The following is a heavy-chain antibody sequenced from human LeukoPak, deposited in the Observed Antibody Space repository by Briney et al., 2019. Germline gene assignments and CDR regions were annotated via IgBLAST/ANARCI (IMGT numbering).Heavy chain of an antibody. J-gene: IGHJ4*02. V-gene: IGHV1-2*06. CDR1: GYTFTGYY. CDR3: ARDLRYYGSGSYRY. Sequence: ASVKVSCKASGYTFTGYYMHWVRQAPGQGLEWMGRINPNRGGTNYAQKFQGRVTMTRDTSISTAYMELSRLRSDDTAVYYCARDLRYYGSGSYRYWGQGTLVTVSS. D-gene: IGHD3-10*01. CDR2: INPNRGGT.